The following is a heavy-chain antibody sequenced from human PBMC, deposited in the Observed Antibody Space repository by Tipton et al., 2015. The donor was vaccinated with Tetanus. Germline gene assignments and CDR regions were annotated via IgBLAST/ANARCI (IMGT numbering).Heavy chain of an antibody. Sequence: TLSLTCAVYGGSFTDYSWSWIRQPPGQGLEWIGEVNQAGNTDYIPSLKGRVAMSLDTSKSQLSLNLSSVTAADTAVYYCARGSRTRIYDSSGYSFRYFYGMGVWGLGATVTVSS. CDR3: ARGSRTRIYDSSGYSFRYFYGMGV. J-gene: IGHJ6*02. CDR2: VNQAGNT. CDR1: GGSFTDYS. V-gene: IGHV4-34*01. D-gene: IGHD3-22*01.